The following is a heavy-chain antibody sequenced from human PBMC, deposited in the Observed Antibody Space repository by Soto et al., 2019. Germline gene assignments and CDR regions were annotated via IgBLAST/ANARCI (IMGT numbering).Heavy chain of an antibody. J-gene: IGHJ6*02. Sequence: QVQLVQSGAEVKKPGSSVKVSCKASGGTFSSYAISWVRQAPGQGLEWMGGIIPIFGTANYAQKFQGRVTITADESTSTAYIELSSMRSEDTAVYYCARANYYYDSSGYYDPWYYYGMDDWGQGTTVTVSS. V-gene: IGHV1-69*01. D-gene: IGHD3-22*01. CDR2: IIPIFGTA. CDR1: GGTFSSYA. CDR3: ARANYYYDSSGYYDPWYYYGMDD.